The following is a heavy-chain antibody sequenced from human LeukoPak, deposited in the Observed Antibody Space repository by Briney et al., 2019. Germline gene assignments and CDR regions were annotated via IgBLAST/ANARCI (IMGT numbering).Heavy chain of an antibody. J-gene: IGHJ6*02. V-gene: IGHV3-30-3*01. CDR1: GFTFSSYA. CDR3: ALCGSCYSQKDYYYYGMDV. CDR2: ISYDGSNK. Sequence: GGSLRLSCAASGFTFSSYAMHWVRQAPGKGLEWVAIISYDGSNKYYADSVKGRFTISRDNSKNTLYMQMNSLRAEDTAVYYCALCGSCYSQKDYYYYGMDVWGQGTTVTVSS. D-gene: IGHD2-15*01.